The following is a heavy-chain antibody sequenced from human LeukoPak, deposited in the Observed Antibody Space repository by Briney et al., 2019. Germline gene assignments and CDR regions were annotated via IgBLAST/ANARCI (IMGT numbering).Heavy chain of an antibody. Sequence: PGGSLRLSCAASGFTFSSYSMNWVRPAPGKGLEWVSSISSSSSYIYYADSVKGRFTISRDNAKNSLYLQMNSLRAEDTAVYYCARGIAAAEINYWGQGTLVTVSS. CDR1: GFTFSSYS. D-gene: IGHD6-13*01. V-gene: IGHV3-21*01. CDR3: ARGIAAAEINY. CDR2: ISSSSSYI. J-gene: IGHJ4*02.